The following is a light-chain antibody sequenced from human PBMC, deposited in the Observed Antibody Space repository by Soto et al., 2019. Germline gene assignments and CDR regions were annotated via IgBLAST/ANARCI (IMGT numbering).Light chain of an antibody. CDR2: GAS. V-gene: IGKV1-39*01. CDR1: QSISSC. Sequence: DIQMTQSPSSLSASVGDRVTITCRASQSISSCLNWYQQKPGKAPKLLIYGASNLQSGVPSRFSGSESGTDFILTITSLQPEDFVTYYCQQIYAAPVTFGQGTKVEIK. CDR3: QQIYAAPVT. J-gene: IGKJ1*01.